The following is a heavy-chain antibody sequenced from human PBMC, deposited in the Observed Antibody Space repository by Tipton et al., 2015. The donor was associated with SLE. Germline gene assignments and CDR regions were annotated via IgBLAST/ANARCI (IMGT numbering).Heavy chain of an antibody. CDR2: VSYSGTT. V-gene: IGHV4-59*11. CDR3: ARDSVAGSGMDV. CDR1: GASTSSHH. Sequence: TLSLTCTVSGASTSSHHWRWIRQPPGKGLESIGYVSYSGTTKYNPSLKGRVTTSLDTSRNQFSLTLTSVTAADTAVYYCARDSVAGSGMDVWGQGTTVTVSS. J-gene: IGHJ6*02. D-gene: IGHD6-19*01.